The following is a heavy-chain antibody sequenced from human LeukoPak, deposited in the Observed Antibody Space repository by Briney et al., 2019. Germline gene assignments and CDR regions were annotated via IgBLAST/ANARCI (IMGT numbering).Heavy chain of an antibody. V-gene: IGHV3-7*01. Sequence: GGSLRLSCAASGFTFSSYWMTWVRQAPGKGLEWVANIKQDGSEEYYVDSVKGRFTISRDNAKNSVFLKMNSLRAEDTAVYYCAREVTPYYWGQGTLVTVSS. CDR1: GFTFSSYW. D-gene: IGHD2-15*01. J-gene: IGHJ4*02. CDR2: IKQDGSEE. CDR3: AREVTPYY.